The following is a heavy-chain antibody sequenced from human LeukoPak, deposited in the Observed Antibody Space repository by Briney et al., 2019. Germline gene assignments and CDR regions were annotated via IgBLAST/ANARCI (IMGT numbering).Heavy chain of an antibody. D-gene: IGHD1-26*01. Sequence: SETLSLTCTVSGRSISSGSISSYYCSWIRQPPGKGLEWIGYLYYSGSTNYNPSLKSRVTISVDTSKNQFSLRLSSVTAADTAVYYCATMSGTYYKFDYWGQGTLVTVSS. CDR1: GRSISSGSISSYY. J-gene: IGHJ4*02. CDR2: LYYSGST. CDR3: ATMSGTYYKFDY. V-gene: IGHV4-61*01.